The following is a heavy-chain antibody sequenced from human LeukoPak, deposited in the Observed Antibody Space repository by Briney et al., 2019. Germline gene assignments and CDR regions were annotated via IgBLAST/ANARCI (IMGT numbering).Heavy chain of an antibody. V-gene: IGHV3-21*01. CDR1: GFTFSSYS. Sequence: GGSLRLSCAASGFTFSSYSMNWVRQAPGKGLEWVSSISSSSSYIYYADSVKGRFTISRDNAKNSLYLQMNSLRAEDTAVYYCASHYYVWGSYRYRGVDVWGQGTTVTVSS. D-gene: IGHD3-16*02. CDR2: ISSSSSYI. CDR3: ASHYYVWGSYRYRGVDV. J-gene: IGHJ6*02.